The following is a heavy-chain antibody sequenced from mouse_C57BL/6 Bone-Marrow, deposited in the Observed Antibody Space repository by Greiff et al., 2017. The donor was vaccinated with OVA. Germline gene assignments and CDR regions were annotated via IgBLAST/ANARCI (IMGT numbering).Heavy chain of an antibody. J-gene: IGHJ3*01. CDR1: GFNIKNTY. V-gene: IGHV14-3*01. Sequence: VQLKESVAELVRPGASVKLSCTASGFNIKNTYMHWVKQRPEQGLEWIGRIDPANGNTKYAPKFQGKATITADTSSNTAYLQLSSLTSEDTAIYYCASDYYGSSYAWFAYWGQGTLVTVSA. CDR3: ASDYYGSSYAWFAY. D-gene: IGHD1-1*01. CDR2: IDPANGNT.